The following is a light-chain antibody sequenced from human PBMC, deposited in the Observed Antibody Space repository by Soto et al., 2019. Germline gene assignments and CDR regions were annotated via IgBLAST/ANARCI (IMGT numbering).Light chain of an antibody. CDR1: QDIRDE. Sequence: DIQMTQSPSSLAASGGYRVTSTCRASQDIRDELGWFQQKPGKAPKRLIYAASSLQSGVPSRFSGSGSGTDFTLTISSLQPEDFATYYCLQHHSHPPTFGQGTRIDI. CDR2: AAS. J-gene: IGKJ1*01. V-gene: IGKV1-17*01. CDR3: LQHHSHPPT.